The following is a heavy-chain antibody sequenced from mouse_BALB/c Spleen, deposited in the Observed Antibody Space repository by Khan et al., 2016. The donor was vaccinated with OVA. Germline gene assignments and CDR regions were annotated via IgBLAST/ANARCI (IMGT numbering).Heavy chain of an antibody. J-gene: IGHJ1*01. Sequence: EVELVESGGGLVQPGGSRKLSCAASGFTFSSFGMHWVRQAPEKGLEWVAYISSGSATIYYAATVKGRFTISRDNPKNTLFLQMNSLRSEDTATYCCARSLLTTWYVDVWGAGTTVTVSS. V-gene: IGHV5-17*02. CDR3: ARSLLTTWYVDV. CDR1: GFTFSSFG. D-gene: IGHD2-12*01. CDR2: ISSGSATI.